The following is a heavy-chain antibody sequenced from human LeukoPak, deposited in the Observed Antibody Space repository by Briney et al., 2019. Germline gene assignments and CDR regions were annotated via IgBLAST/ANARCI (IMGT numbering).Heavy chain of an antibody. Sequence: PGRSLRLSCAASGFTFSSYAMSWVRQAAGTGLEWVSAISGSGGRTYYADSVKGRFTISRDNSKNTLYLQMNSLRAEDTAVYYCAKDGTRYCSSTSCLGAFDIWGQGTMVTVSS. CDR1: GFTFSSYA. D-gene: IGHD2-2*01. V-gene: IGHV3-23*01. CDR3: AKDGTRYCSSTSCLGAFDI. CDR2: ISGSGGRT. J-gene: IGHJ3*02.